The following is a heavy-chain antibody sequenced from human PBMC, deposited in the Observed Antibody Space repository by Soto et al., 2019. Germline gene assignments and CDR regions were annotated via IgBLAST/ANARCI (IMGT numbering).Heavy chain of an antibody. CDR2: ISGTATNT. Sequence: EVQLLESGGALVQPGGSLRLSCAASGVTSGVTFSGYAMSWVRQAPGKGLEWVSAISGTATNTYYADSVKDRFTISRDNSESTLFLEMNSLRADDTAIYYCATRHDYGGNLDAFDIWGQGTMVTVSS. CDR1: GVTSGVTFSGYA. V-gene: IGHV3-23*01. CDR3: ATRHDYGGNLDAFDI. D-gene: IGHD4-17*01. J-gene: IGHJ3*02.